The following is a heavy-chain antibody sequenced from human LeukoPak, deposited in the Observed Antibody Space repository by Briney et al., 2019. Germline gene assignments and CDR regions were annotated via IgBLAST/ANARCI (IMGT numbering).Heavy chain of an antibody. Sequence: SETLSLTCTVSGGSISSSSYYWGWLRQPPGTGLEWIGSIYYSGSTYYNPSLKSRVTISVDTSKNQFSLKLSSVTAADTAVYYCARDYYDSSGYDAFDIWGQGTMVTVSS. CDR1: GGSISSSSYY. CDR2: IYYSGST. D-gene: IGHD3-22*01. CDR3: ARDYYDSSGYDAFDI. V-gene: IGHV4-39*07. J-gene: IGHJ3*02.